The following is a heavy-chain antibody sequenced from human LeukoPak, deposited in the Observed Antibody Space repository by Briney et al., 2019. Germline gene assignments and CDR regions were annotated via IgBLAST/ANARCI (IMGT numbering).Heavy chain of an antibody. Sequence: PGGSLRLSCAASGFTFSSYAMSWVRQAPGKGLEWVSAISGSGGNTYYADSVKGRFTISGDNSKNTLYLQMNSLRAEDTAVYYCAKYGEWVSLYYFDYWGQGTLVTVSS. CDR2: ISGSGGNT. CDR3: AKYGEWVSLYYFDY. V-gene: IGHV3-23*01. D-gene: IGHD1-26*01. CDR1: GFTFSSYA. J-gene: IGHJ4*02.